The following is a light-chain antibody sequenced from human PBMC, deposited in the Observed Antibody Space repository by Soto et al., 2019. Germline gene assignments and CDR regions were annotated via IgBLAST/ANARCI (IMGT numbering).Light chain of an antibody. V-gene: IGLV2-23*02. CDR2: EVS. J-gene: IGLJ2*01. Sequence: QSALTQPASVSGSPGQSITISCTGTSSDVGSYSLVSWYQQHPGKAPELIIYEVSKRPSGVSNRFSGSKSGNTASLTISGLQAEDEADYYCFSYAGSRTFVVFGGGTKLTVL. CDR1: SSDVGSYSL. CDR3: FSYAGSRTFVV.